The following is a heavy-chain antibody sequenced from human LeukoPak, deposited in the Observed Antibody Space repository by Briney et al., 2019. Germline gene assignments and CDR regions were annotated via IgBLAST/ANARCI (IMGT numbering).Heavy chain of an antibody. CDR1: GYTFSDYY. CDR3: AREGDGYNNGWDH. CDR2: INPNSGGT. V-gene: IGHV1-2*02. J-gene: IGHJ4*02. D-gene: IGHD5-24*01. Sequence: ASVKVSCKSSGYTFSDYYMHWVRQAPGQGLEWMGWINPNSGGTKYAQKFQGRVTMTRETSISTAYMGLSRLRSDDTAVYYCAREGDGYNNGWDHWGQGTLVTVSS.